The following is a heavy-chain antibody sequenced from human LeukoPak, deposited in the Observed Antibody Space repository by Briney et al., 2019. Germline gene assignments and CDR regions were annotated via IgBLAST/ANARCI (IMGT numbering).Heavy chain of an antibody. V-gene: IGHV4-38-2*02. Sequence: SETLSLTCAVSGYSISSGAYWGWIRQPPGKGLQWIGCIYHDGSTYYNPSLQSRVTISVDTSKNQFSLKLSSVTATDTAVYYCVRDSPDYWGQGTLVTVSS. CDR2: IYHDGST. CDR1: GYSISSGAY. J-gene: IGHJ4*02. CDR3: VRDSPDY.